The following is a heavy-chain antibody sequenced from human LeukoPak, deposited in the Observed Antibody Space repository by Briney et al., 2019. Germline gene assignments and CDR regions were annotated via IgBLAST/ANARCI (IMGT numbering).Heavy chain of an antibody. J-gene: IGHJ4*02. Sequence: GASVTVSCKASGYTFTDYSMHWVRQAPGQGREWMGWINPKSGGTDYAQKFQGRVTMTRDTSISTAYMELSRLRSDDTAVYYCARRYDFWSGYYTTGLGVDYWGQGTLVTVSS. CDR1: GYTFTDYS. CDR3: ARRYDFWSGYYTTGLGVDY. V-gene: IGHV1-2*02. CDR2: INPKSGGT. D-gene: IGHD3-3*01.